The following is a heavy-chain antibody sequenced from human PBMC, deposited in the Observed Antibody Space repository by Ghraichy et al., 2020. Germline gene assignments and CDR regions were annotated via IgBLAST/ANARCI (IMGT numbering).Heavy chain of an antibody. Sequence: SETLSLTCTVSGGSISSSSYYWGWIRQPPGKGLEWIGSIYYSGSTYYNPSLKSRVTISVDTSKNQFSLKLSSVTAADTAVYYCARLGRAYSYGYGPLVAAFDIWGQGTMVTVSS. J-gene: IGHJ3*02. CDR2: IYYSGST. CDR1: GGSISSSSYY. D-gene: IGHD5-18*01. V-gene: IGHV4-39*01. CDR3: ARLGRAYSYGYGPLVAAFDI.